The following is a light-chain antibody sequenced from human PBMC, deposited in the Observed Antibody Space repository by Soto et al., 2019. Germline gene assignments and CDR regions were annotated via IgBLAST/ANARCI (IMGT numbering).Light chain of an antibody. CDR1: SSDVGNYNY. Sequence: QSALTQPASESGSPGQSITISCTGTSSDVGNYNYVSWFQQHPGKAPKLMIYDVSNRPSGVSYRFSASKSGNTASLTISGLQAEDEADYYCSSYTSSSIVVFGGGTKLTVL. CDR2: DVS. CDR3: SSYTSSSIVV. V-gene: IGLV2-14*01. J-gene: IGLJ2*01.